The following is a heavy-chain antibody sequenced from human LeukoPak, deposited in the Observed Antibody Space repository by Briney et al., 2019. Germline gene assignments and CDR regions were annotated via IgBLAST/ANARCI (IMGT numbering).Heavy chain of an antibody. J-gene: IGHJ4*02. D-gene: IGHD1-7*01. CDR1: GFTFSSYS. V-gene: IGHV3-21*01. CDR2: ISSSSSYI. CDR3: ARMNYVSTGWGAPFDY. Sequence: GGSLRLSCAASGFTFSSYSMNWARQAPGKGLEWVSSISSSSSYIYYADSVKGRFTISRDNAKNSLYLQMNSLRAEDTAVYYCARMNYVSTGWGAPFDYWGQGTLVTVSS.